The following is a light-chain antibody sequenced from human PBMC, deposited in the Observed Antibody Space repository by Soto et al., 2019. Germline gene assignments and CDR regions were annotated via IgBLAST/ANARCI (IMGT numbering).Light chain of an antibody. J-gene: IGKJ2*01. CDR1: QSVSSN. Sequence: EIVMTQSPATLSVSPGERATLSCRASQSVSSNLAWYQQKPGQAPRLLIYDASTRATGVPARFSGSGSGTEFILNISSLQSEDFAVYSCQQYNNWPPYTFGQGTKLEIK. CDR2: DAS. CDR3: QQYNNWPPYT. V-gene: IGKV3-15*01.